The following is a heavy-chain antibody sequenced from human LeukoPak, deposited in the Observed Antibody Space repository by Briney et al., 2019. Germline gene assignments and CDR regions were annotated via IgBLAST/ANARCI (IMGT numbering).Heavy chain of an antibody. CDR2: VSTDGDT. CDR1: GFTFSRYA. D-gene: IGHD6-19*01. Sequence: GGALRLSCAASGFTFSRYAMSWVRQAPGKGLEWVSSVSTDGDTYYTDSVKGRFTISRDVSRNTLLLQLISLKAETPALYYCARSRSGSVAGTSYYWGQGTLVIVSS. V-gene: IGHV3-23*01. CDR3: ARSRSGSVAGTSYY. J-gene: IGHJ4*02.